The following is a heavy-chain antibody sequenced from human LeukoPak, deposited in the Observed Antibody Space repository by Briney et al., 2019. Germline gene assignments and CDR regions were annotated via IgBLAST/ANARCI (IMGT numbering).Heavy chain of an antibody. V-gene: IGHV3-21*01. D-gene: IGHD2-2*01. CDR3: AREVVIVVGPAANTIDY. J-gene: IGHJ4*02. Sequence: KPGGSLRLSCAASGFTFSDYSMNWVRQAPGKGLEWVSSISSSSSYIYYADSVKGRFTVSRDNAKNSLFLQMNSLRVEDTAVYYCAREVVIVVGPAANTIDYWGQGTRVTVSS. CDR2: ISSSSSYI. CDR1: GFTFSDYS.